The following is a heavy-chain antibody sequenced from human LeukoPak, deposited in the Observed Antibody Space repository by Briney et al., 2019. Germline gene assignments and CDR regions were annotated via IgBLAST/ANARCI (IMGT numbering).Heavy chain of an antibody. CDR2: VHLSGAS. D-gene: IGHD1-26*01. CDR3: TRESGAFSPFGF. V-gene: IGHV4-4*02. CDR1: GGSTLTTNW. Sequence: SGTLSLTCAVSGGSTLTTNWWSWVRRPPGKGLEWIGEVHLSGASNYNPSLKSRVNMSIDKSKNQLPLELTSVTAADTAIYYCTRESGAFSPFGFWGQGTLVTVSS. J-gene: IGHJ4*02.